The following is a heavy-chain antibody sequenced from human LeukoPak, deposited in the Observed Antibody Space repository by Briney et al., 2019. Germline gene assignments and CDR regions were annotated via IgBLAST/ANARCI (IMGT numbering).Heavy chain of an antibody. J-gene: IGHJ4*02. V-gene: IGHV4-39*07. CDR1: GGSIGSSSYY. D-gene: IGHD6-13*01. CDR2: IYYSGTT. CDR3: ARYIAAAGTFDY. Sequence: SETLSLTCTVSGGSIGSSSYYWGWIRQPPGKGLEWIGIIYYSGTTYYNPSLKSRVTISVDTSKNQFSLKLSSVTAADTAVYYCARYIAAAGTFDYWGQGTLVTVSS.